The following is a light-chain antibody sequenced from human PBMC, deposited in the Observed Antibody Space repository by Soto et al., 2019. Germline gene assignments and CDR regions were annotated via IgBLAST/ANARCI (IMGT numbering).Light chain of an antibody. CDR2: DAS. J-gene: IGKJ1*01. CDR3: QEYNTYSWA. V-gene: IGKV1-5*01. Sequence: IQMRQSPASLSASIGDSVTITCRARQIINRRLAWYQQKPGRAPKLLIYDASSLQSGVPSRFSGSGPGTEFALTITILAPDDFATYRCQEYNTYSWAFGQRTKADI. CDR1: QIINRR.